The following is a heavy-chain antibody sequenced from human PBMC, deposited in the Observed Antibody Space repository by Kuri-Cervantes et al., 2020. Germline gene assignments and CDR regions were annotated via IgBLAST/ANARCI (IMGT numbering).Heavy chain of an antibody. CDR3: ASWDSSSWYRYFDY. V-gene: IGHV4-34*01. CDR1: GGSFSGYY. CDR2: INHSGST. D-gene: IGHD6-13*01. J-gene: IGHJ4*02. Sequence: ESLKISCAVYGGSFSGYYWSWIRQPPGKGLEWIGEINHSGSTNYNPSLKSRVTISVDTSKNQFSLKLSSVTAADTAVYYCASWDSSSWYRYFDYWGQGTLVTVSS.